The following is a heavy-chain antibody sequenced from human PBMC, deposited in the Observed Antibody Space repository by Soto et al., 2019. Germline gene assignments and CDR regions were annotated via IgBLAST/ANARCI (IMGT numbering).Heavy chain of an antibody. CDR3: ASALYCSGGSCSFDP. CDR1: GGSITSYH. J-gene: IGHJ5*02. D-gene: IGHD2-15*01. V-gene: IGHV4-59*01. CDR2: IYYTGST. Sequence: SETLSLTCPVSGGSITSYHWNWIRQLPGKGLEWIGSIYYTGSTSYNPSLKSRVTISMDTSKNQFSLKLTSVTAADTAVYYCASALYCSGGSCSFDPWGQGTLVTVSS.